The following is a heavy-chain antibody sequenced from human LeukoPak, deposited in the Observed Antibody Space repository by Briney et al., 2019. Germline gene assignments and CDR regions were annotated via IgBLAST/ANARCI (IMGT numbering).Heavy chain of an antibody. V-gene: IGHV3-23*01. CDR1: GFTFNTYA. CDR3: AESSWPRFEN. CDR2: ISNRAGST. Sequence: GGSLRLSCAASGFTFNTYAMTWVRQAPGKGLEWVSSISNRAGSTYYADSVKGRFTVSRDNSEDTLYLQMNSLRADDTAVYYCAESSWPRFENWGQGTLVTVSS. J-gene: IGHJ4*02.